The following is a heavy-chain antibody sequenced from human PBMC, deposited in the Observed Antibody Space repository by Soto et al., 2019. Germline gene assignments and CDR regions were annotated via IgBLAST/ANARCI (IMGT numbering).Heavy chain of an antibody. CDR1: GGSISRGGYS. D-gene: IGHD1-26*01. J-gene: IGHJ2*01. CDR3: ARVGGSGSPDWYVNV. V-gene: IGHV4-30-2*01. CDR2: IFHSGST. Sequence: QLQLQESSSGLVKPSQTLSLTCAVSGGSISRGGYSWGWLRQPPEKGLEWIGYIFHSGSTYYNPSLKSRGTISVDGSKNRFSLELSSVTAAATAVYYCARVGGSGSPDWYVNVWGRGTLVSVSS.